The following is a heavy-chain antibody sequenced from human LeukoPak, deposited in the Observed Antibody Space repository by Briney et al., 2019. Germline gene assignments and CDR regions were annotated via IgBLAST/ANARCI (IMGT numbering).Heavy chain of an antibody. Sequence: GGSLRLSCAASGFTFSSYWMTWVRQAPGKGLEWVANINRDGSEKNHVDSLKGRFTISRDNAKNSLYLQMNSLTAEDTAVYYCAKGGFGELFIDYWGQGTLVTVSS. CDR3: AKGGFGELFIDY. CDR1: GFTFSSYW. CDR2: INRDGSEK. D-gene: IGHD3-10*01. J-gene: IGHJ4*02. V-gene: IGHV3-7*01.